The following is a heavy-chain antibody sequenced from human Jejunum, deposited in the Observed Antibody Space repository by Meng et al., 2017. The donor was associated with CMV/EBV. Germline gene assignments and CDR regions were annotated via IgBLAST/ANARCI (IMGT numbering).Heavy chain of an antibody. D-gene: IGHD3-10*01. CDR2: ISYRGST. V-gene: IGHV4-30-4*01. Sequence: VSISTGGYYWSWIRQPPGKGLEWVGYISYRGSTFYNPSLQSRVAISLDTSKNQFSLRVNSVTAADTAVYYCASSSGNYNVLGIWFDPWGQGSLVTVSS. J-gene: IGHJ5*02. CDR1: VSISTGGYY. CDR3: ASSSGNYNVLGIWFDP.